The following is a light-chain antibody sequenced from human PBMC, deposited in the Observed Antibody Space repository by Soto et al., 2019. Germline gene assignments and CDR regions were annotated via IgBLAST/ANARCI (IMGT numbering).Light chain of an antibody. V-gene: IGKV3-11*01. CDR3: QQHSNWPRT. CDR2: DAS. J-gene: IGKJ1*01. Sequence: EIVFTQSPATLSLSPGERATLSCRASQSVSSYLAWYQQKPGQAPGLLIYDASNRATGIPARFSGSGSGTDFTLTISSLEPEDFAVYYCQQHSNWPRTFGQGTKVEIK. CDR1: QSVSSY.